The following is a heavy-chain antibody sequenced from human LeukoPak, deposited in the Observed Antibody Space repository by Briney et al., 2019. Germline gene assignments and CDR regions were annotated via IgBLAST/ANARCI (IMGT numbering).Heavy chain of an antibody. V-gene: IGHV4-59*11. Sequence: SETLSLTCNVSGESISSHYWSWTRQSPGKGLEWIGYITNSGTTKFNPSLKSRVTISVDTSKNQFSLKLSSVTAADTAVYYCARVVGSSWYRGVDYWGQGTLVTVSS. CDR3: ARVVGSSWYRGVDY. CDR2: ITNSGTT. CDR1: GESISSHY. J-gene: IGHJ4*02. D-gene: IGHD6-13*01.